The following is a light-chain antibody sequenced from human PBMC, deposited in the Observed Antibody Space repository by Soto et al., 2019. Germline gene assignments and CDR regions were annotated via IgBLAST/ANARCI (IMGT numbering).Light chain of an antibody. CDR3: QQYNTYPWT. J-gene: IGKJ1*01. Sequence: EIQMTKSPFTLSASVGDRVATAVLASQSISTRLAWYQQKSGKAPHLLIYDASTLESGVSSRFSGSGSGTDFTLTISSLQAADFATYYCQQYNTYPWTFGQGTKVDIK. V-gene: IGKV1-5*01. CDR2: DAS. CDR1: QSISTR.